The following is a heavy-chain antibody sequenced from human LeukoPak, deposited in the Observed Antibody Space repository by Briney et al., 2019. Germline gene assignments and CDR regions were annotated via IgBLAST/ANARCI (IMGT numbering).Heavy chain of an antibody. V-gene: IGHV3-23*01. Sequence: GGSLRLSCAASGFTFSGFAMSWVRQAPGKGLEWVSTFSGTGGSTYYADSVKGRFTVSRDNSKNTLYLQMNSLRAEDTAVYYCAKDYGGNPYYFDYWGQGTLVTVSS. D-gene: IGHD4-23*01. CDR3: AKDYGGNPYYFDY. CDR1: GFTFSGFA. CDR2: FSGTGGST. J-gene: IGHJ4*02.